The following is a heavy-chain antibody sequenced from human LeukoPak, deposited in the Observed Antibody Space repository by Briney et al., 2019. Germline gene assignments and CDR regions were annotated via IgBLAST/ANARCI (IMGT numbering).Heavy chain of an antibody. Sequence: GGSLRLSCAASGFTFDDYTMHWVRQAPGKGLEWVSLISWDGGSTYYADSVKGRFTISRDNSKNSLYLQMNSLRTEDTALYYCAKDMGPTYYYDSSGYHDAFDIWGQGTMVTVSS. D-gene: IGHD3-22*01. CDR3: AKDMGPTYYYDSSGYHDAFDI. J-gene: IGHJ3*02. CDR2: ISWDGGST. V-gene: IGHV3-43*01. CDR1: GFTFDDYT.